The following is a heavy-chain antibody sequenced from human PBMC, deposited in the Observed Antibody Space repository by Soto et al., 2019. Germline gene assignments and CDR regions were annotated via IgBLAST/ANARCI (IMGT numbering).Heavy chain of an antibody. D-gene: IGHD3-22*01. CDR2: IWYDGSNT. CDR1: GFIFSSFG. V-gene: IGHV3-30*02. CDR3: ARDGWLYYDSTSQGMDV. J-gene: IGHJ6*02. Sequence: GGSLRLSCAASGFIFSSFGMHWVRQAPGKGLEWVAHIWYDGSNTYYADSVKGRFTISRDNSKNTLFLQMNNLRAEDTAVYYCARDGWLYYDSTSQGMDVWGQGTTVTVSS.